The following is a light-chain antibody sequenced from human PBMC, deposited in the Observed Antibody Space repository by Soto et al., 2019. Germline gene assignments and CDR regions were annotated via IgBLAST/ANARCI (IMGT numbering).Light chain of an antibody. CDR2: RTS. V-gene: IGKV3-15*01. CDR3: QQYNNWPRAT. CDR1: QSISNN. J-gene: IGKJ4*01. Sequence: ETVMTQSPATLSVSPGGRATLSCRASQSISNNLAWYQQKPGQSPRLIMFRTSTRATGVPARFSGSGSGTEFNITISSLQSEDFTVYYCQQYNNWPRATFGGGTKVDIK.